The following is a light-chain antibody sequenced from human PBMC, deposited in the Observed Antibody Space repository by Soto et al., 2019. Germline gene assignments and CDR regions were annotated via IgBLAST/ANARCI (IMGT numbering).Light chain of an antibody. Sequence: DVQMTQSPSTLSASEGDRVTITCRASQSIGTWLAWYQQKPGGAPRLLIYDVSNLESGVPSRFSGSGSGPEFTLTITSLQPEDFGIYYCQQYDSSRTFGQGTKVDLK. V-gene: IGKV1-5*01. CDR2: DVS. J-gene: IGKJ1*01. CDR3: QQYDSSRT. CDR1: QSIGTW.